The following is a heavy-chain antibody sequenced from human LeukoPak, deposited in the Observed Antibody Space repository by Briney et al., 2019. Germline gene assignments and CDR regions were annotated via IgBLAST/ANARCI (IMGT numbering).Heavy chain of an antibody. J-gene: IGHJ4*02. V-gene: IGHV3-30-3*01. Sequence: GRSLRLSCAASGFTFSSYAMHWVRQAPGKGLEWVAVISYDGSNKYYADSVKGRFTISRDNSKNTLYLQMDSLRAEDTAVYYCARATYYYDSSGYYYTYYFDYWAGEPWSPSPQ. CDR1: GFTFSSYA. CDR2: ISYDGSNK. D-gene: IGHD3-22*01. CDR3: ARATYYYDSSGYYYTYYFDY.